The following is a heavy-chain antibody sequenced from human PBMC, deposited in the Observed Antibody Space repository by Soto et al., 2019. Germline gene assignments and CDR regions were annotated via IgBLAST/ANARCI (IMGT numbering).Heavy chain of an antibody. V-gene: IGHV3-30*18. D-gene: IGHD3-16*02. CDR2: ISHDGSNK. Sequence: QVQLVESGGGVVQPGRSLRLSCAASGFTFSSYGMHWVRQAPGKGLEWVAVISHDGSNKYYADSVKGRFTISRENSKNTLYLQMNRLRGEYTAVFYCAKDRGMITFGGVILPPRYDYWGQGTLVTVSS. J-gene: IGHJ4*02. CDR1: GFTFSSYG. CDR3: AKDRGMITFGGVILPPRYDY.